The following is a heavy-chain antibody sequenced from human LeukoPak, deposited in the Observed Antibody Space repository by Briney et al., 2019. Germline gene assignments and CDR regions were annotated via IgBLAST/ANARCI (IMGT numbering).Heavy chain of an antibody. Sequence: PGGSLRLSCAASGFIFDDYAMHWVRQAPGKGLEWVSGISWNSGSIGYADSVKGRFTISRDNAKNSLYLQMNGLRAEDTALYSCEKGYSSSTSCYCDYWGQGTLVTVSS. CDR2: ISWNSGSI. J-gene: IGHJ4*02. D-gene: IGHD2-2*01. V-gene: IGHV3-9*01. CDR1: GFIFDDYA. CDR3: EKGYSSSTSCYCDY.